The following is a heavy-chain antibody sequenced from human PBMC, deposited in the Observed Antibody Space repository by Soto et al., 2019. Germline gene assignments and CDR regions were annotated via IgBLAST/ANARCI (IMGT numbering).Heavy chain of an antibody. CDR2: IYYSGST. D-gene: IGHD5-12*01. CDR3: ARQVEMATIDGDNWFDP. J-gene: IGHJ5*02. V-gene: IGHV4-59*01. Sequence: SETLSLTCTVSGGSISSYYWSWIRQPPGKGLEWIGYIYYSGSTNYNPSLKSRVTISVDTSKNQFSLKLSSVTAADTAVYYCARQVEMATIDGDNWFDPWGQGTLVTVS. CDR1: GGSISSYY.